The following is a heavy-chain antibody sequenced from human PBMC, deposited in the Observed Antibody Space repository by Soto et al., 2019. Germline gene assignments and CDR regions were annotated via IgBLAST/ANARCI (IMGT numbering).Heavy chain of an antibody. CDR1: GFTFNIYG. CDR2: ISYDGSNQ. Sequence: GGSLRLSCAASGFTFNIYGMHWVRQAPDKGLEWVALISYDGSNQYYADSVKGRFTISRDNSKNTLFLQMNSLRADDAAVYYCAKDQASGQGSFDSWGQGTLVTVSS. CDR3: AKDQASGQGSFDS. V-gene: IGHV3-30*18. J-gene: IGHJ4*02.